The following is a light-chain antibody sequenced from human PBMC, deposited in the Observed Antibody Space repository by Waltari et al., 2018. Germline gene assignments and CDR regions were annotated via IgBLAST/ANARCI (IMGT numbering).Light chain of an antibody. CDR3: QKYNDWPLT. V-gene: IGKV3D-15*01. Sequence: ETVMMQSPATLSLSPEERATLSCRASQSVGSTLAWYQQKPGQAPRLLIYYTSTRATDIPDRFSGSGSGTEFTLTISSLDPEDVGVYYCQKYNDWPLTFGGGTKVEIK. CDR2: YTS. CDR1: QSVGST. J-gene: IGKJ4*01.